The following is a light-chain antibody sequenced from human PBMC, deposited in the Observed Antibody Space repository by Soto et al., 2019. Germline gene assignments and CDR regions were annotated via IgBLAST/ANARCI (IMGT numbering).Light chain of an antibody. CDR3: SSYTSSSTSLYV. V-gene: IGLV2-14*01. J-gene: IGLJ1*01. Sequence: QSVLAQPASVSGSPGQSITISCTGTSSDVGGYNYVSWYQQHPGKAPKLMIYDVSNRPSGVSNRFSGSKSGNTASLTISGLQAEDEADYYCSSYTSSSTSLYVFGTGTSHRP. CDR1: SSDVGGYNY. CDR2: DVS.